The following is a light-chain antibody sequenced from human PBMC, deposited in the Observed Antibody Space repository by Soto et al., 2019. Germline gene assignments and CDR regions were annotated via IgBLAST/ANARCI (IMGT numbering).Light chain of an antibody. J-gene: IGKJ1*01. CDR1: QSLGGN. CDR2: RAS. V-gene: IGKV3-15*01. Sequence: EIVMTQSPATLSVSPGDTATLSCRASQSLGGNLAWYQQKPGQAPRLLIFRASSRATGVPARFSASGSGTEFTLTISSVQSEDFAVYYCQQYNNWLQTFGQGTKVDIK. CDR3: QQYNNWLQT.